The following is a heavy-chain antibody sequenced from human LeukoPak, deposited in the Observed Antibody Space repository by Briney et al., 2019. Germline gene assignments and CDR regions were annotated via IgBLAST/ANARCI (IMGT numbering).Heavy chain of an antibody. D-gene: IGHD1-1*01. J-gene: IGHJ4*02. CDR2: VYPDDSDT. CDR1: GLSFLSYW. CDR3: ARGGTATRVFDY. Sequence: GESLKISCRTSGLSFLSYWIGWVRQVPGQGLEWMGVVYPDDSDTRYSPSFQGQVTISADTSMNTAYLQWSSLKASDTAMYYCARGGTATRVFDYWGPGTLVTVSS. V-gene: IGHV5-51*01.